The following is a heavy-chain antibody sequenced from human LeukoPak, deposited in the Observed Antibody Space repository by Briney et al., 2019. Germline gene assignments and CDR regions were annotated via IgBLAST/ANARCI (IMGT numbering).Heavy chain of an antibody. CDR1: GFTFSSYA. D-gene: IGHD3-22*01. CDR2: ISGSGGST. V-gene: IGHV3-23*01. CDR3: AKGRYDSSGYIY. J-gene: IGHJ4*02. Sequence: GGSLRLSCAASGFTFSSYAMSWVRQAPGKGLEWVSAISGSGGSTYYADSVKGRFTISRDNSKDTLYLQMNSLRAEDTAVYYCAKGRYDSSGYIYWGQGTLVTVSS.